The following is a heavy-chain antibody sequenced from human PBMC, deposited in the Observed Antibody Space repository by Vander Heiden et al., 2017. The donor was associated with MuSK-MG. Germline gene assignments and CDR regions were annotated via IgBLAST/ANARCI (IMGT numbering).Heavy chain of an antibody. V-gene: IGHV4-38-2*02. J-gene: IGHJ3*02. Sequence: QVQLQESGPGLVKPSETLSLTCTVSGYSISSGYYWGWIRQPPGKGLEWIGSIYHSGSTYYNPSLKSRVTISVDTSKNQCSLKLSSVTAADTAVYYCARARYEAAAGTDAFDIWGQGTMVTVSS. D-gene: IGHD6-13*01. CDR3: ARARYEAAAGTDAFDI. CDR1: GYSISSGYY. CDR2: IYHSGST.